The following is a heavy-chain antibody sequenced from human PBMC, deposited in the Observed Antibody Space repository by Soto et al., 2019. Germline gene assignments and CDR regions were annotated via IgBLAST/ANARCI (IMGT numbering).Heavy chain of an antibody. CDR1: GGSVSSGSYY. Sequence: SETLSLTCTVSGGSVSSGSYYWSWIRQPPGKGLEWIGYIYYSGSTNYNPSLKSRVTISVDTSKNQFSLKLSSVTAADTAVYYCARYRIAAAVSYAFDIWGQGTMVTVSS. D-gene: IGHD6-13*01. CDR3: ARYRIAAAVSYAFDI. V-gene: IGHV4-61*01. J-gene: IGHJ3*02. CDR2: IYYSGST.